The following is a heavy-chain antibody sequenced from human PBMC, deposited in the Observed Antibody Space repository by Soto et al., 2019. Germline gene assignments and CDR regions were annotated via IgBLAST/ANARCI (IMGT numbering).Heavy chain of an antibody. Sequence: QVQLVQSGAEVKKPGSSVLFSCKASGCPFRNYASNWVRQAPGHGLEWMGGIIPTFTPGIIPIFGTPTYSQNFQGRVNIRVDDSTGTAYMALSSPRSDDTADYYCARDGVDGYSSGGLSSRNSGGGMDVGGQGTTATASS. CDR3: ARDGVDGYSSGGLSSRNSGGGMDV. V-gene: IGHV1-69*01. J-gene: IGHJ6*02. CDR1: GCPFRNYA. D-gene: IGHD5-18*01. CDR2: IIPIFGTP.